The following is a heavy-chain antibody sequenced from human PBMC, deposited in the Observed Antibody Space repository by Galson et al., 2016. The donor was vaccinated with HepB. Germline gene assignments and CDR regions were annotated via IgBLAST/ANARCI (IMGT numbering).Heavy chain of an antibody. V-gene: IGHV3-48*02. CDR1: GFTSSNYA. D-gene: IGHD5-18*01. CDR2: IVSGSDTI. Sequence: SLRLSCAVSGFTSSNYAMHWVRQAPGKGLEWVSYIVSGSDTIYYADSVKGRFTISRDNAKNSLYLQMIGLRDEDTAVYYCARGQDTSVEIYYYSMDVWGQGTTVTVSS. J-gene: IGHJ6*02. CDR3: ARGQDTSVEIYYYSMDV.